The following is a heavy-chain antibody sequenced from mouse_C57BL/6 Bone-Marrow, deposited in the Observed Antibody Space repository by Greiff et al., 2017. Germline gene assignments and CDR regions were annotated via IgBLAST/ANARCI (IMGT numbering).Heavy chain of an antibody. Sequence: EVKLMESGGGLVKPGGSLKLSCAASGFTFSDYGMHWVRQAPEKGLEWVAYISSGSSTIYYAETVKGRFTISRDNAKNTLFLQMTSLRSEDTAMYYCARGVTTVVEENFYYWGQGTTLTVSS. V-gene: IGHV5-17*01. D-gene: IGHD1-1*01. CDR2: ISSGSSTI. CDR3: ARGVTTVVEENFYY. CDR1: GFTFSDYG. J-gene: IGHJ2*01.